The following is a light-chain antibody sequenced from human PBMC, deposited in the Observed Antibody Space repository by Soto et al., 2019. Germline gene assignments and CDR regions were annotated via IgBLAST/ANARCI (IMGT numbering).Light chain of an antibody. J-gene: IGKJ5*01. CDR3: QQRSNWPIT. V-gene: IGKV3-11*01. CDR2: DAS. CDR1: QSVSSY. Sequence: EIVLTQSPATLSLSPGERATLSCRTSQSVSSYFAWYKQKPGRAPRLLIYDASNRATGISARFIGSGSGTDFTLTISSLEPEDFAVYYCQQRSNWPITFGQGTRLEIK.